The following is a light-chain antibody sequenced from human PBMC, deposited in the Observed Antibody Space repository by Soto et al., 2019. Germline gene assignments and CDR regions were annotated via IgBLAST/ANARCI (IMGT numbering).Light chain of an antibody. CDR3: QVWDTSSDHLYV. V-gene: IGLV3-21*02. Sequence: SELTQPPSLSVAPGQTARITCGGNNIGSKSVHWYQLKPGQAPVLVVYDDSDRPSGIPERFSGSNSGNTATLTISRVEAGDEADYYCQVWDTSSDHLYVFGTGTKVTVL. J-gene: IGLJ1*01. CDR1: NIGSKS. CDR2: DDS.